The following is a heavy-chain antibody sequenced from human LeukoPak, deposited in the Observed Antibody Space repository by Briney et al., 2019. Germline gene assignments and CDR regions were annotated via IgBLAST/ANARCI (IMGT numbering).Heavy chain of an antibody. CDR2: INPSGGTT. CDR1: GYTFTSYY. V-gene: IGHV1-46*01. J-gene: IGHJ4*02. D-gene: IGHD3-10*01. CDR3: ARDLMVRGVIAFDY. Sequence: ASVKVSCKASGYTFTSYYIHWVRQAPGQGLEWMGIINPSGGTTVCAQNFQGRVTITADESTSTAYMELSSLRSEDTAVYYCARDLMVRGVIAFDYWGQGTLVTVSS.